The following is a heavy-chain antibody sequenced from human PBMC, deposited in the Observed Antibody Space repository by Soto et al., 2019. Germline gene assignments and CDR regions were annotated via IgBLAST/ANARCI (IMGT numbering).Heavy chain of an antibody. CDR1: GFTFSSYS. Sequence: GGSLRLSCAASGFTFSSYSMNWVRQAPGKGLEWVSSISSSSSYIYYADSVKGRFTISRDNAKNSLYLQMNNLKAEDTAVYYCARHYDILTGYPRGMDVWGQGTTVTVSS. CDR3: ARHYDILTGYPRGMDV. CDR2: ISSSSSYI. V-gene: IGHV3-21*01. D-gene: IGHD3-9*01. J-gene: IGHJ6*02.